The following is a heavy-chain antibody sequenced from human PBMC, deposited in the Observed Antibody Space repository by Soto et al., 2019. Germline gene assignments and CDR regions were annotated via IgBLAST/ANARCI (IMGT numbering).Heavy chain of an antibody. CDR1: GFTFSSYW. CDR2: IKQDGSEK. Sequence: RGSLRLSCGASGFTFSSYWMSWVRQAPGKGLEWVANIKQDGSEKYYVDSVKGRFTISRDNARNSLFLQMNSLRAEDTAVYYCARTYSSSWYETDYWGQGTLVTVSS. D-gene: IGHD6-13*01. CDR3: ARTYSSSWYETDY. J-gene: IGHJ4*02. V-gene: IGHV3-7*03.